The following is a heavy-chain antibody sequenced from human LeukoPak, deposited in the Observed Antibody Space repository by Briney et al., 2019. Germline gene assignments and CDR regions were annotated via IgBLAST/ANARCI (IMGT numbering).Heavy chain of an antibody. D-gene: IGHD5-12*01. J-gene: IGHJ4*02. CDR3: ARPGGRLSPIGGYDYFDY. CDR1: AYIFGGYA. Sequence: ASVKVSCKASAYIFGGYALHWVRQAPGQRLEWMGWINVDNGKTKSSQKFQDRVTISWDTSANSGYMEMSSLRFEDSAVYYCARPGGRLSPIGGYDYFDYWGQGTLVTVSS. CDR2: INVDNGKT. V-gene: IGHV1-3*01.